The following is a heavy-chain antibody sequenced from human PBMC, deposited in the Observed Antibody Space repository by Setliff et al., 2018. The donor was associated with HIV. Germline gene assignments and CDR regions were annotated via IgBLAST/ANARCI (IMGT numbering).Heavy chain of an antibody. CDR3: ATASMVLGRYYYYGMDV. CDR1: GGTFSSYA. J-gene: IGHJ6*02. V-gene: IGHV1-24*01. CDR2: FDPEDGET. Sequence: ASVKVSCKASGGTFSSYAISWVRQAPGKGLEWMGGFDPEDGETIYAQKFQGRVTMTEDTSTDTAYMELSSLRSEDTAVYYCATASMVLGRYYYYGMDVWGQGTTVTVSS. D-gene: IGHD3-10*01.